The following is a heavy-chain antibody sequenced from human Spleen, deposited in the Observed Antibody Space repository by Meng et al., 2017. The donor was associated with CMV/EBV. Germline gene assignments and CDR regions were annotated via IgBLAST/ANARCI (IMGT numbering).Heavy chain of an antibody. Sequence: GESLKISCGVSGFTFSSYWMSWVRQAPGKGLVWVSRINGDGSITTYADSVKGRFTISRDNAKNTLYLQMNSLRAEDTAVFYCARESYFYETSALGDFWGQGTLVTVSS. CDR3: ARESYFYETSALGDF. D-gene: IGHD3-22*01. CDR1: GFTFSSYW. CDR2: INGDGSIT. J-gene: IGHJ4*02. V-gene: IGHV3-74*01.